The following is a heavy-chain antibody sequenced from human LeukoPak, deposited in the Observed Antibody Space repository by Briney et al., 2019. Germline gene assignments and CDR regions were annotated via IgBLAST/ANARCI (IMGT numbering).Heavy chain of an antibody. D-gene: IGHD3-10*01. CDR2: ISAYNGNT. CDR1: GYTFTSYG. Sequence: ASVKVSCKASGYTFTSYGISWVRQAPGQGLEWMGWISAYNGNTNYAQKLQGRVTMTTDTSTSTAYMELRSLRSDDTAVYYCVRDERAGSGSYKYYYYGMDVWGKGTTVTVSS. CDR3: VRDERAGSGSYKYYYYGMDV. V-gene: IGHV1-18*04. J-gene: IGHJ6*04.